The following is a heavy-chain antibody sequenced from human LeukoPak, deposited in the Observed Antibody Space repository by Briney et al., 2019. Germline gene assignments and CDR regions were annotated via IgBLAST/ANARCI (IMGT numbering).Heavy chain of an antibody. D-gene: IGHD5-18*01. Sequence: KPSETLSLTCAVYGGSFSGYYWSWIRQPPGKGLEWIGEINHSGSTNYNPSLKSRVTISVDTSKNQFSLKLSSVTAADTAVYYCARGSGDSGYSYGFGSYWFDPWGQGTLVTVSS. CDR3: ARGSGDSGYSYGFGSYWFDP. J-gene: IGHJ5*02. CDR1: GGSFSGYY. V-gene: IGHV4-34*01. CDR2: INHSGST.